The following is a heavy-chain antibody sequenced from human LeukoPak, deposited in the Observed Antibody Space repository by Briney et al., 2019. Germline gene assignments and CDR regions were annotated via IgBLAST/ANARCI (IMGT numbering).Heavy chain of an antibody. CDR3: ARRCGDLWFGESNYDAFDI. CDR1: GGSISSSSYY. V-gene: IGHV4-39*07. Sequence: KPSETLSLTCTVSGGSISSSSYYWGWIRQPPGKGLEWIGNIYYSGSTYYNPSLESRVTMSLDTSKNQFSLKLSSVTAADTAVYYCARRCGDLWFGESNYDAFDIWGLETMVTVSS. D-gene: IGHD3-10*01. CDR2: IYYSGST. J-gene: IGHJ3*02.